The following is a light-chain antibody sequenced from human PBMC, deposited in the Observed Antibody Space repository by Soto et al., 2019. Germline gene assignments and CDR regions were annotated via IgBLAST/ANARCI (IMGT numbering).Light chain of an antibody. CDR3: QQYNNWPPAWT. V-gene: IGKV3-15*01. CDR2: GAS. CDR1: QRVSSN. J-gene: IGKJ1*01. Sequence: EIVMTQSPATLSVSPGERATLSCRASQRVSSNLAWYQQKPGQAPRLLIYGASTRATAIPARFSGSGSGTEFTLTISSLQSEDFAVYYCQQYNNWPPAWTFGQGTNVQIK.